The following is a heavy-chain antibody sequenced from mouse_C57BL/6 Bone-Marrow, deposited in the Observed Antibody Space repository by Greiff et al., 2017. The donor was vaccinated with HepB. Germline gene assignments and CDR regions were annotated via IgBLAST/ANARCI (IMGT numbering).Heavy chain of an antibody. D-gene: IGHD1-1*01. J-gene: IGHJ4*01. CDR3: ARRDYGSFYAMDY. CDR1: GFTFSDYY. V-gene: IGHV5-12*01. Sequence: EVMLVESGGGLVQPGGSLKLSCAASGFTFSDYYMYWVRQTPEKRLEWVAYISNGGGSTYYPDTVKGRFTISRDNAKNTLYLQMSRLKSEDTAMYYCARRDYGSFYAMDYWGQGTSVTVSS. CDR2: ISNGGGST.